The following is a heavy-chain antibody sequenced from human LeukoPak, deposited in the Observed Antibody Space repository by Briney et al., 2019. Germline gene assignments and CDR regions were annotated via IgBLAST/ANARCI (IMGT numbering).Heavy chain of an antibody. CDR2: ISSSTSYK. Sequence: GGSLRLSCAASGFTFSNYNMNWVRQAPGKGLEWVSSISSSTSYKNYADSVKGRFTISRDNAKNSLYLQMNSLRAEDTAVYYCASLYGSGNETPDYWGQGTLVTVSS. D-gene: IGHD3-10*01. V-gene: IGHV3-21*01. CDR3: ASLYGSGNETPDY. J-gene: IGHJ4*02. CDR1: GFTFSNYN.